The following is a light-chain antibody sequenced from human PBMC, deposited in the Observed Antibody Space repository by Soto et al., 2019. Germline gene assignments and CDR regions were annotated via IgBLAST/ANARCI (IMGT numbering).Light chain of an antibody. Sequence: DIQMTQSPSTLSASVGDRVTITCRASQSISSWLAWYQQKPGTAPKLLIYDASTLESGVPSRFSGSGSGTEFTLTISSLQPDDFAADYCQQYNSYSWTFGQGTKVEIK. CDR3: QQYNSYSWT. CDR2: DAS. J-gene: IGKJ1*01. V-gene: IGKV1-5*01. CDR1: QSISSW.